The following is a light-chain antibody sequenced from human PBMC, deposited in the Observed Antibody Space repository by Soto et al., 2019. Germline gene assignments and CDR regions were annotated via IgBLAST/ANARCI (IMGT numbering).Light chain of an antibody. J-gene: IGLJ1*01. Sequence: QSALTQPASVSGSPGQSITISCTGTSSDVGDYDYVSWYQQHPGKAPQLMIYDVSYRPSGISNRFSGSKSGNTASLTISGLQPEDEADYYCSSYTSTSTYVFGAGTKLTVL. CDR1: SSDVGDYDY. CDR3: SSYTSTSTYV. V-gene: IGLV2-14*01. CDR2: DVS.